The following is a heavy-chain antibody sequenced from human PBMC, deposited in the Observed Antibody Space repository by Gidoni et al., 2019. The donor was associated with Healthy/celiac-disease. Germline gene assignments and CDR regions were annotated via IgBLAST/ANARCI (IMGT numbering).Heavy chain of an antibody. J-gene: IGHJ4*02. CDR3: AKAFGSGSYFRYFDY. D-gene: IGHD3-10*01. Sequence: EVQLVESGGGLVQPGRSLRLSCAASGFTFADYAMHWVRQAPGEGLEWVSGISCNSGSIGYADSGKGRFTISRDNAKNSLYLQMNSLRAEDTALYYCAKAFGSGSYFRYFDYWGQGTLVTVSS. CDR1: GFTFADYA. V-gene: IGHV3-9*01. CDR2: ISCNSGSI.